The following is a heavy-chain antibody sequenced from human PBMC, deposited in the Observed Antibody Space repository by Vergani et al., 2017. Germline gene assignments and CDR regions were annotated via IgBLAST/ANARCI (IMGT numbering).Heavy chain of an antibody. CDR3: ARDTGEVPQGGSDNWFDP. Sequence: QVQLVQSGAEVKKPGSSVKVSCKASGGTFSSYAISWVRQAPGQGLEWMGGIIPIFGTANYAQKFKGRVKITADESTSTAYMELSSLRSEDTAVYYCARDTGEVPQGGSDNWFDPWGQGTLVTVSS. D-gene: IGHD3-10*01. CDR2: IIPIFGTA. J-gene: IGHJ5*02. CDR1: GGTFSSYA. V-gene: IGHV1-69*01.